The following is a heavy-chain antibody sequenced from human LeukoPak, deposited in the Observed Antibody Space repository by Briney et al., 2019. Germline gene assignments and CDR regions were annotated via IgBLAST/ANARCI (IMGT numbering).Heavy chain of an antibody. V-gene: IGHV3-23*01. CDR1: GFTFSSYA. D-gene: IGHD3-9*01. CDR2: ISGSGGST. CDR3: NGGILTGYYSYFDY. J-gene: IGHJ4*02. Sequence: GGSLRLSCAASGFTFSSYAMSWVRQAPGKGLEWVSAISGSGGSTYYADSVKGRFTISRDNSKNTLYLQMNSPRAEDTAVYYCNGGILTGYYSYFDYWGQGTLVTVSS.